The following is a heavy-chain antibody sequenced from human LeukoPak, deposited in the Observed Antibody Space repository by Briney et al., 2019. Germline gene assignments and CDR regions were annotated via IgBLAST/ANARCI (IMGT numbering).Heavy chain of an antibody. CDR2: IYTSGST. J-gene: IGHJ4*02. D-gene: IGHD2-21*01. Sequence: KPSETLSLTCTVSGGSISSTYYWSWIRQPAGKGLEWIGRIYTSGSTNCNPSLKNRVTISVDTSKNQFSLKLSSVTAADTAVYYCARHGQAIYFDYWGQGTLVTVSS. V-gene: IGHV4-4*07. CDR1: GGSISSTYY. CDR3: ARHGQAIYFDY.